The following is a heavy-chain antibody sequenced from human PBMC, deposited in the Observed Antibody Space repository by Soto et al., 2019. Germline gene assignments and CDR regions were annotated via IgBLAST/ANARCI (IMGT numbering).Heavy chain of an antibody. D-gene: IGHD2-2*01. CDR1: GGSISSYY. V-gene: IGHV4-59*01. J-gene: IGHJ6*03. CDR3: ARGSAEYQLLYYYYYMDV. Sequence: SETLSLTCTVSGGSISSYYWSWIRQPPGKGLEWIGYIYYSGSTNYNPSLKSRVTISVDTSKNQLSLKLSSVTAADTAVYYCARGSAEYQLLYYYYYMDVWGKGTTVTVSS. CDR2: IYYSGST.